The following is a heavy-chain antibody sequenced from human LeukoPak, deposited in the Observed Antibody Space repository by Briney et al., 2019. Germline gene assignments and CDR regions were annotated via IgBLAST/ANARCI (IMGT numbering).Heavy chain of an antibody. D-gene: IGHD7-27*01. CDR2: IYYSGST. Sequence: PSETLSLTCTVSGGSISSSSYYWGWIRQPPGKGLGWIGSIYYSGSTYYNPSLKSRVTISVDTSKNQFSLKLSSVTAADTAVYYCAILSGLTGDLVDYWGQGTLVTVSS. CDR1: GGSISSSSYY. V-gene: IGHV4-39*01. CDR3: AILSGLTGDLVDY. J-gene: IGHJ4*02.